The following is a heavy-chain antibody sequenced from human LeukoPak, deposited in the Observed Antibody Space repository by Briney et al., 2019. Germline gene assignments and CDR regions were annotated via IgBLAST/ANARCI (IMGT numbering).Heavy chain of an antibody. V-gene: IGHV4-4*07. D-gene: IGHD3-10*01. CDR2: THTSGST. Sequence: PSETLSLTCTVSGGSISSYSWTWIWQPAGKGLEWIGRTHTSGSTNYNPSLKSRVTMSVDTSKNQFSLKLTSVTAADTAVYYCARDTYYYGSGTYYFNYWGQGTLVTVSS. J-gene: IGHJ4*02. CDR1: GGSISSYS. CDR3: ARDTYYYGSGTYYFNY.